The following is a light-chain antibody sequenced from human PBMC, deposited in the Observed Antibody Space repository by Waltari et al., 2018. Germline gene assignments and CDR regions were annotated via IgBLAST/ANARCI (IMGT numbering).Light chain of an antibody. CDR1: GSNIGAGYD. CDR2: GTN. V-gene: IGLV1-40*01. CDR3: QSYDSNLVV. J-gene: IGLJ2*01. Sequence: QSVLTQPPSVSGAPGQRVTISCTGTGSNIGAGYDVHWYQQLPGTAPKLLIDGTNNRPSGVPDRFSASKSDTSASLAITGLQAEDEADYYCQSYDSNLVVFGGGTKLTVL.